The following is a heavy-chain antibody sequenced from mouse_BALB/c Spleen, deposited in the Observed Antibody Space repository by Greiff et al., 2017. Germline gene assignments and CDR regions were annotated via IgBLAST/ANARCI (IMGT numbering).Heavy chain of an antibody. J-gene: IGHJ4*01. V-gene: IGHV5-4*02. Sequence: EVKLVESGGGLVKPGGSLKLSCAASGFTFSDYYMYWVRQTPEKRLEWVATISDGGSYTYYPDSVKGRFTISRDNAKNNLYLQMSSLKSEDTAMYYCATTAFYYAMDYWGQGTSVTVSS. D-gene: IGHD1-2*01. CDR3: ATTAFYYAMDY. CDR1: GFTFSDYY. CDR2: ISDGGSYT.